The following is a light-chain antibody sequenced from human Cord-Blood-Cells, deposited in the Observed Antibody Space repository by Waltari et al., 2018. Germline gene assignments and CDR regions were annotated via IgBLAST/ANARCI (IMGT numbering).Light chain of an antibody. CDR2: GNS. Sequence: QSVLTQPPSVSGAPGQRVTISCTGSSSNIGAGYDVHWYQQLPRTAPKLLIYGNSNRPSGVPDRFSGSKSGTSASRAITGLQAEDEADYYCQSYDSSLSGWVFGGGTKLTVL. V-gene: IGLV1-40*01. J-gene: IGLJ3*02. CDR1: SSNIGAGYD. CDR3: QSYDSSLSGWV.